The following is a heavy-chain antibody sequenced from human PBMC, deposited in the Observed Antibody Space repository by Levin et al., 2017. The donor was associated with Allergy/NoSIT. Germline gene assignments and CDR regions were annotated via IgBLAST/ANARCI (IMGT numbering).Heavy chain of an antibody. Sequence: GESLKISCKGSGYDFANYWIGWVRQMPGKGLEWMGIVYPSDSDTRYGPSFQGQVTISADRSTNTAYLQWSSLKASDTAMYYCGRQGYMLRGVTTRIEYWGQGTLVSVSS. J-gene: IGHJ4*02. V-gene: IGHV5-51*01. CDR3: GRQGYMLRGVTTRIEY. CDR1: GYDFANYW. CDR2: VYPSDSDT. D-gene: IGHD3-10*01.